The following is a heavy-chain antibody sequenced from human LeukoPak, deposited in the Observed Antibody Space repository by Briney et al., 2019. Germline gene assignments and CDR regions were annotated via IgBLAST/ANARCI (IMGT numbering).Heavy chain of an antibody. Sequence: GGSLRLSCAASGFTFSSYAMSWVRQAPGKGLEWVSAISGSGGSTYYADSVKGRFTISRDNSKNTLYLQMNSLTSEDTAVYYCAKGGTASKPSDRDHWGQGILFTVSS. CDR3: AKGGTASKPSDRDH. V-gene: IGHV3-23*01. CDR1: GFTFSSYA. D-gene: IGHD1/OR15-1a*01. CDR2: ISGSGGST. J-gene: IGHJ4*02.